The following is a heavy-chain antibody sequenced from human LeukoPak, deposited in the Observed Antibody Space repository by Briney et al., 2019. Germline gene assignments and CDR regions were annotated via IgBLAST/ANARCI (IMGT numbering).Heavy chain of an antibody. V-gene: IGHV3-23*01. CDR2: ISGSGGST. CDR3: AALSTGTTLRY. CDR1: GFTFSSYA. J-gene: IGHJ4*02. D-gene: IGHD1-1*01. Sequence: GGSLRLSCAASGFTFSSYAMSWVRQAPGKGLEWVSAISGSGGSTYYADSVKGRFTISRDNSKNTLYLQMNSLRAEDRAVYYCAALSTGTTLRYWGQGTLVTVSS.